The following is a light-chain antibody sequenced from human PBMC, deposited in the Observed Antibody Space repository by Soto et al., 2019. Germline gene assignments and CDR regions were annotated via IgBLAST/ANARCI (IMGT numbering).Light chain of an antibody. J-gene: IGKJ5*01. CDR2: DAS. CDR3: QQLNIYPIP. Sequence: DVEITQSPYSLSASVVDRVTITCQASQDISNYLNWYQQKPGKAPKLLIYDASNLETGVPSRFSGSGSGTEFPLTISSLQPEDFATYYCQQLNIYPIPFCQVTR. CDR1: QDISNY. V-gene: IGKV1-33*01.